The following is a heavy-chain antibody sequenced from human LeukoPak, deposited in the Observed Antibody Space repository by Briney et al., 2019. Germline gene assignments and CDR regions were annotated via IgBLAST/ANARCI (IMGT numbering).Heavy chain of an antibody. CDR1: GGSVSSGSYY. CDR2: IYYSEST. V-gene: IGHV4-61*01. J-gene: IGHJ6*04. Sequence: PSETLSLTCTVSGGSVSSGSYYWSWIRQPPGKGLEWIGYIYYSESTNYNPSLKSRVTISVDTSKNQFSLKLSSVTAADTAVYYCARESYYYYGMDVWGKGTTVTVSS. CDR3: ARESYYYYGMDV.